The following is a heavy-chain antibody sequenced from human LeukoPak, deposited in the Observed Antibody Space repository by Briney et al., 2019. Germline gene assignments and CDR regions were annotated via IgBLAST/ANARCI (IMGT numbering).Heavy chain of an antibody. Sequence: SETLSLTCAVYGGSFGGYYWSWIRQPPGKGLEWIGEINYSGSTNYSPSLKSRVTISVDTSKNQFSLKLSSVTAADTAVYYCARGPPRGILTGYYNHYGGQGTRVTGAS. CDR2: INYSGST. CDR1: GGSFGGYY. D-gene: IGHD3-9*01. V-gene: IGHV4-34*01. J-gene: IGHJ4*02. CDR3: ARGPPRGILTGYYNHY.